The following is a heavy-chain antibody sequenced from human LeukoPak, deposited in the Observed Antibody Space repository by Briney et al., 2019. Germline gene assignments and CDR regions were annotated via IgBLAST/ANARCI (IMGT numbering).Heavy chain of an antibody. V-gene: IGHV1-69*13. D-gene: IGHD3-10*01. CDR1: GYTFTSYG. Sequence: SVKVSCKASGYTFTSYGISWVRQAPGQGLEWMGGIIPIFGTANYAQKFQGRVTITVDESTSTAYMELSSLRSEDTAVYYCARARYYYGSGSYAYYYYYMDVWGKGTTVTISS. CDR2: IIPIFGTA. J-gene: IGHJ6*03. CDR3: ARARYYYGSGSYAYYYYYMDV.